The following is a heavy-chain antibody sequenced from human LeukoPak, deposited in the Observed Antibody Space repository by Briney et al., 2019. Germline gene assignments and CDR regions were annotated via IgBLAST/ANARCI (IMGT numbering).Heavy chain of an antibody. CDR3: AKTRRIAVAGDY. D-gene: IGHD6-19*01. Sequence: PGGSLRLSCAASGFTFSSYGMHWVRQAPGKGLEWVAVISYDGSNKYYADSVKGRFTISRDNSKNTLYLQMNSLRAEDTAVYYCAKTRRIAVAGDYWGQGTLVTVS. CDR1: GFTFSSYG. CDR2: ISYDGSNK. J-gene: IGHJ4*02. V-gene: IGHV3-30*18.